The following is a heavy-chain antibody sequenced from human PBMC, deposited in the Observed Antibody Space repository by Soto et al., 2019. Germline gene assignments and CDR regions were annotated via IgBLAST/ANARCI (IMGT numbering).Heavy chain of an antibody. V-gene: IGHV3-30*18. Sequence: QVQLVESGGGVVQPGRSLRLSCAASGFTFSSYGMHWVRQAPGKGLEWVAVISYDGSNKYYADSVKGRFTISRDNSKNTLYLQMNSLRAEDTAVYYCAKDPIAGATLVSDDAFDIWGQGTMVTVSS. CDR3: AKDPIAGATLVSDDAFDI. J-gene: IGHJ3*02. CDR1: GFTFSSYG. CDR2: ISYDGSNK. D-gene: IGHD1-26*01.